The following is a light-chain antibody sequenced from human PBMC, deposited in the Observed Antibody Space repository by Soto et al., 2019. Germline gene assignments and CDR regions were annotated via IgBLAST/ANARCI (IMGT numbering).Light chain of an antibody. CDR2: DVS. CDR1: SSDVDGSNG. V-gene: IGLV2-18*02. J-gene: IGLJ1*01. Sequence: QSALTQPPSVSGSPGQSVAISCTGTSSDVDGSNGVSWYQQPPGTAPKLMIYDVSNRPSGVPDRFSGSKSGNTASLTISGLQAEDEGDYYCSSYTSSSTYVFGTGTKLTVL. CDR3: SSYTSSSTYV.